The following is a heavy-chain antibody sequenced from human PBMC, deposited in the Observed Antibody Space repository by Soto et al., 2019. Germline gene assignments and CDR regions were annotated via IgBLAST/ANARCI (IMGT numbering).Heavy chain of an antibody. J-gene: IGHJ4*02. V-gene: IGHV1-18*01. CDR3: ARGRYGDY. Sequence: QVHLVQSGAEVKKPGASVKVSCKGSGYAFTTYGITWVRQAPGQGLEWMGWISAHNGNTNYAQKLQGRVTVTRDTSTRTVYMELRCLRSDDTAVYYCARGRYGDYWGQGALVTASS. D-gene: IGHD1-1*01. CDR1: GYAFTTYG. CDR2: ISAHNGNT.